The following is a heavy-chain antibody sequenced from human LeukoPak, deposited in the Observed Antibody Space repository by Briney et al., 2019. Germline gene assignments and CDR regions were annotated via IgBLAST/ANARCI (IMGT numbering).Heavy chain of an antibody. CDR1: GYTFTNYD. V-gene: IGHV1-8*01. D-gene: IGHD6-19*01. CDR2: VNPNTGGR. Sequence: GASVKVSCKASGYTFTNYDINWVRQASGQGLEWMGWVNPNTGGRGYAPNFQGRITLTRSASISTAFMELSGLASDDTAIYYCARESTIAMAGLDGFDVWGQGTMVTVSS. CDR3: ARESTIAMAGLDGFDV. J-gene: IGHJ3*01.